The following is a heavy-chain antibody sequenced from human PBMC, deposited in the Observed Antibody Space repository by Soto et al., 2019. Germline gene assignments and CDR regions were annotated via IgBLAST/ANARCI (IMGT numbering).Heavy chain of an antibody. V-gene: IGHV3-23*01. D-gene: IGHD4-17*01. J-gene: IGHJ3*02. CDR2: ISGSGGST. Sequence: GESLKISCAASGFTFSTYALSWVRQAPGTGLEWVSGISGSGGSTYYADSVKGRFTISRDNSKNTLSLQMNSLRAEDTAVYYCAKDRESDYGDYYADAFDIWGQGTLVTVSS. CDR3: AKDRESDYGDYYADAFDI. CDR1: GFTFSTYA.